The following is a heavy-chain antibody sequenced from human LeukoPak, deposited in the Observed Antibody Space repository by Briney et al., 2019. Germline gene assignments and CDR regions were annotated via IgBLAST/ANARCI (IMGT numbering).Heavy chain of an antibody. D-gene: IGHD3-16*01. J-gene: IGHJ4*02. CDR2: ISGSGGSA. V-gene: IGHV3-9*01. CDR1: GFNFDAHA. Sequence: GGSLRLSCAASGFNFDAHAMHWVRQAPGKGLEWVSGISGSGGSADYADSVRGRFTISRDNAKKYLFLQMNNLRPEDTALYYCAKGSGSWADYWGQGTLVTASS. CDR3: AKGSGSWADY.